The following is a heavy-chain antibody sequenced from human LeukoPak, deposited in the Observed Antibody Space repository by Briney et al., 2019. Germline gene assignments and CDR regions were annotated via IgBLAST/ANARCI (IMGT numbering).Heavy chain of an antibody. CDR1: GGSFSGYY. CDR3: ARGFGLRLYYYYGMDV. Sequence: SETLSLTCAVYGGSFSGYYWSWIRQPPGKGLEWIGEINHSGSTNYNPSLKSRVTISVDTSKNQFSLKLSSVTAADTAVYYCARGFGLRLYYYYGMDVWGKGTTVTVSS. J-gene: IGHJ6*04. CDR2: INHSGST. D-gene: IGHD3-10*01. V-gene: IGHV4-34*01.